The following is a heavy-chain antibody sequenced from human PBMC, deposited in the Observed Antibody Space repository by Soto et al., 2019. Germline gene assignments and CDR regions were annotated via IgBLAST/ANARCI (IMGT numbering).Heavy chain of an antibody. CDR3: AREFGGDAFDI. CDR2: IYYSGST. J-gene: IGHJ3*02. Sequence: QVQLQESGPGLVKPSQTLSLTCTVSGGSISSGDYYWSWIRQPPGKDLEWIGDIYYSGSTYYNPSRKSRDTISVDTAKNQFSLKLSSVTAADTAVYNCAREFGGDAFDIWGQGTMVTVSS. D-gene: IGHD3-10*01. CDR1: GGSISSGDYY. V-gene: IGHV4-30-4*01.